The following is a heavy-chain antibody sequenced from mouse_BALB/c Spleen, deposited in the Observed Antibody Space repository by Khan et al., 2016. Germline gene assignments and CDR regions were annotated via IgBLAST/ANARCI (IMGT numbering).Heavy chain of an antibody. CDR1: GFSLTSYG. CDR3: AIDRGNWVYAMDY. Sequence: QVQLKESGPGLVAPSQSLSITCTVSGFSLTSYGVHWVRQPPGKGLEWLGIMWAGGGANYNSALMSRLTINKDNSRSQVFLQMTSLQTDDTAMYYCAIDRGNWVYAMDYWGQGTSVTVSS. CDR2: MWAGGGA. V-gene: IGHV2-9*02. D-gene: IGHD4-1*01. J-gene: IGHJ4*01.